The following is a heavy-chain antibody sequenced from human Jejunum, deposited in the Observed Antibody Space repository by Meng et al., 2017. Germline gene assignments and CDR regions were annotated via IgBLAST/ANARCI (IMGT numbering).Heavy chain of an antibody. J-gene: IGHJ4*02. CDR3: ALCGGNCYTADS. CDR1: GHTFSDYY. CDR2: INPNSGGT. Sequence: VHSVWSGAEVKKPGASVKVSCEASGHTFSDYYIHWVRQAPGQGLEWMGRINPNSGGTDPAQSFQGRVTMTRGTSLGTAFMELSIRRSDDTAMYYCALCGGNCYTADSWGQGTLVTVSS. D-gene: IGHD2-21*01. V-gene: IGHV1-2*06.